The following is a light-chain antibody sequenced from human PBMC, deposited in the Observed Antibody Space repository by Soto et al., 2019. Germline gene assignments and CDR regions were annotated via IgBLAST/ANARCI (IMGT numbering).Light chain of an antibody. CDR3: SSYAGGNVV. J-gene: IGLJ2*01. V-gene: IGLV2-8*01. Sequence: QSVLTQPPSASGSPGQSVSISCAGTSSDVGGYNFVSWYQQHPGKAPKLMIYEVTKRPSGVPELFSGSKSGNTASLTVSGLQYEDEADYYCSSYAGGNVVFGGGTQLTVL. CDR2: EVT. CDR1: SSDVGGYNF.